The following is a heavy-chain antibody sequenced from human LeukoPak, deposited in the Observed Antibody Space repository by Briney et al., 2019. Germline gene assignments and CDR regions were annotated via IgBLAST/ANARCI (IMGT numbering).Heavy chain of an antibody. CDR2: INTYTGNP. CDR3: TRGNDTTGYFTY. V-gene: IGHV7-4-1*02. CDR1: GYTFTNYT. J-gene: IGHJ4*02. D-gene: IGHD3-9*01. Sequence: ASVKVSCKASGYTFTNYTVNWVRQAPGQGLEYMGWINTYTGNPTYAQDFAGRFVFSLDTSVTTTYLQINSLKAADSAVYYCTRGNDTTGYFTYWGQGTLVTVSS.